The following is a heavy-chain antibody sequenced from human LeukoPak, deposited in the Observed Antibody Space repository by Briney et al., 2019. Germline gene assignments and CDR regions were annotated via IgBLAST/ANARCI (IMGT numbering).Heavy chain of an antibody. CDR1: GFTFDDYG. V-gene: IGHV3-20*04. Sequence: GGSLRLSCAASGFTFDDYGMSWVRQAPGKGLEWVSGINWNGGSTGYADSVKGRFTISRDNAKNSLYLQMNSLRAEDTALYYCARLIAAGTFHYYYYMDVWGKGTTVTVSS. J-gene: IGHJ6*03. CDR2: INWNGGST. D-gene: IGHD6-13*01. CDR3: ARLIAAGTFHYYYYMDV.